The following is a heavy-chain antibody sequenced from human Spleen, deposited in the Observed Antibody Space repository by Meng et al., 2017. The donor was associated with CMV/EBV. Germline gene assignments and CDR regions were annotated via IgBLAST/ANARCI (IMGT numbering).Heavy chain of an antibody. Sequence: GESLKISCAASGFTFTNYAMSWVRQAPGKGLEWVSAISGSGGSTYYADSVKGRFTISRDNSKNTLYLQMNSLRAEDTAVYYCANVWSRAIQHWGQGTLVTVSS. V-gene: IGHV3-23*01. CDR2: ISGSGGST. CDR1: GFTFTNYA. D-gene: IGHD2-21*01. J-gene: IGHJ1*01. CDR3: ANVWSRAIQH.